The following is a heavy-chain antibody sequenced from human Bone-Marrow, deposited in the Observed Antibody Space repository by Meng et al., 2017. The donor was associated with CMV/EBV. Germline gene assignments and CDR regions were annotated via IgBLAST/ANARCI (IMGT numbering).Heavy chain of an antibody. Sequence: ASVKVSCKASGYTFTGYHLHWVRQAPGQGLEWMGWMNPDSGDTNYAQKFQGRVTMTRDTSITKAYMELSRLTSYDTAVYYCAPEVADTHYFDYWGQGTLVTVSS. J-gene: IGHJ4*02. CDR3: APEVADTHYFDY. CDR2: MNPDSGDT. CDR1: GYTFTGYH. V-gene: IGHV1-2*02. D-gene: IGHD3-16*01.